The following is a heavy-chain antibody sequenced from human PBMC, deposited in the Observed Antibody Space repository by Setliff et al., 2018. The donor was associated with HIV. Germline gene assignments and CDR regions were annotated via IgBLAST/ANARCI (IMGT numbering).Heavy chain of an antibody. CDR1: GGSISSHY. Sequence: SATLPLTCTVSGGSISSHYWSWIRQPPGKGLEWIGYIYYSGNTNYTPSLKSRVTISVDTSKNQLSLKLSSVTAADTAVYYCVGDSKTTTKVAFDFWGQGTMVTVSS. CDR3: VGDSKTTTKVAFDF. D-gene: IGHD4-17*01. CDR2: IYYSGNT. J-gene: IGHJ3*01. V-gene: IGHV4-59*11.